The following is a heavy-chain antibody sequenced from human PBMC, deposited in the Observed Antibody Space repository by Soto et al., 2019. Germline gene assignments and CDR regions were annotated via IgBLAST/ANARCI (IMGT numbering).Heavy chain of an antibody. CDR2: IYYSGST. D-gene: IGHD3-22*01. Sequence: QVQLQESGPGLVKPSQTLSLTCTVSGGSISSGGYYWSWIRQHPGKGLEWIGYIYYSGSTYYNPSLKSRVTRSVDTSKNQFSLKLSSVTAADTAVYYCARSFEDYYDSSGYFFDYWGQGTLVTVSS. CDR1: GGSISSGGYY. CDR3: ARSFEDYYDSSGYFFDY. V-gene: IGHV4-31*03. J-gene: IGHJ4*02.